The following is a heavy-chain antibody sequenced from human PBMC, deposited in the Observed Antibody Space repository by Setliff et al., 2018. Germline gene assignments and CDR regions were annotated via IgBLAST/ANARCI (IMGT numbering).Heavy chain of an antibody. CDR2: NSV. J-gene: IGHJ4*02. V-gene: IGHV1-18*01. CDR3: ARGPPDFVVVPAAAKFDY. D-gene: IGHD2-2*01. Sequence: VASVKVSCKTSGYSFTNYGINWVRQAPGQGLERMGWNSVYAREFQGRVTMTIDTPTSTAYMELRSLRSDDTAVYYCARGPPDFVVVPAAAKFDYWGPGTLVTVSS. CDR1: GYSFTNYG.